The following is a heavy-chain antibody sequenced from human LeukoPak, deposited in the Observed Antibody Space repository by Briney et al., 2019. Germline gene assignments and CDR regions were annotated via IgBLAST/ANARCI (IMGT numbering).Heavy chain of an antibody. V-gene: IGHV3-23*01. CDR2: IRGGGGST. J-gene: IGHJ4*02. D-gene: IGHD3-22*01. CDR1: GFTFSSYA. CDR3: AKDNSGYYYLGTFGY. Sequence: GGSPRLSCAASGFTFSSYAMSWVRQAPGKGLEWVSAIRGGGGSTYYADSVNGRFTISRDNSKNTVYLQMNSLRAEDTAVYYCAKDNSGYYYLGTFGYWGQGTLVTVSS.